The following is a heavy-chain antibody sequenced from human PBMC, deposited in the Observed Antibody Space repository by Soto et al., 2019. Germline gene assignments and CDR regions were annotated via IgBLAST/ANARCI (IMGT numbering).Heavy chain of an antibody. V-gene: IGHV4-4*07. CDR2: VYATGTT. CDR1: GGSISKFY. Sequence: PSETLSLTCNVSGGSISKFYWAWIRKTAGNGLEWMGRVYATGTTDCNPSLRSRVAMSVDISKKTFSLRLRSVTGADSGVYYCVRDGSKSLRDWFDPWGQGILVTVS. CDR3: VRDGSKSLRDWFDP. J-gene: IGHJ5*02.